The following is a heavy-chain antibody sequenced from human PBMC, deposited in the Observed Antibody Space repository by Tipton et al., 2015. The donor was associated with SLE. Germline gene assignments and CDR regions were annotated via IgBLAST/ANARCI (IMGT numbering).Heavy chain of an antibody. CDR3: AREVITTAFDI. CDR1: GGSISSSSYY. J-gene: IGHJ3*02. V-gene: IGHV4-39*07. CDR2: IYYSGST. D-gene: IGHD3-22*01. Sequence: TLSLTCTVSGGSISSSSYYWGWIHQPPGKGLEWIGSIYYSGSTYYNPSLKSRVTISVDTSKNQFSLKLSSVTAADTAVYYCAREVITTAFDIWGQGTMVTVSS.